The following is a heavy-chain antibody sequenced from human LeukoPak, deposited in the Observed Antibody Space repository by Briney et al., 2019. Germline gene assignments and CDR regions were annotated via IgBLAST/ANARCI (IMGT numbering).Heavy chain of an antibody. CDR3: TRGLVGGTPPYYFYGMDV. D-gene: IGHD1-26*01. CDR1: GFTFSSYA. CDR2: ISSYTGST. V-gene: IGHV3-23*01. Sequence: GSLRLSCAASGFTFSSYAMTWVRQAPGKGLEWVSGISSYTGSTNYADSVKGRFTISRDNSKNTLYLQMNSLRAEDTAAYYCTRGLVGGTPPYYFYGMDVWGQGTTVTVSS. J-gene: IGHJ6*02.